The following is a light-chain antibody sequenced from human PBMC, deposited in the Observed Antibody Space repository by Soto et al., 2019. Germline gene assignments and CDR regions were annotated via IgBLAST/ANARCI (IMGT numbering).Light chain of an antibody. CDR2: ATS. CDR1: QDINKY. V-gene: IGKV1-39*01. J-gene: IGKJ2*01. CDR3: QQSYSSPYT. Sequence: IQLTQSPSSLSAAVGDRVTITCRASQDINKYLNWYRQTPGKAPNLLIFATSTLHSGVPSRFSGSRSGTDFSLTISSLQPEDFATYYCQQSYSSPYTFGQGTKLEF.